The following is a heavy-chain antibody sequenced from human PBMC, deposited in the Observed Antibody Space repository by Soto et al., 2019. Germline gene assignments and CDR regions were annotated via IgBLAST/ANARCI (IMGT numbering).Heavy chain of an antibody. D-gene: IGHD5-12*01. CDR3: ANRRWLQLRGTYDY. J-gene: IGHJ4*02. Sequence: GPTLVNPTQTLTLTCTFSGFSLSTSGVGVGWIRQPPGKALEWLALIYWNDDKRYSPSLKSRLTITKDTSKNQVVLTMTNMDPVDTATYYCANRRWLQLRGTYDYWGQGTLVTIYS. CDR2: IYWNDDK. V-gene: IGHV2-5*01. CDR1: GFSLSTSGVG.